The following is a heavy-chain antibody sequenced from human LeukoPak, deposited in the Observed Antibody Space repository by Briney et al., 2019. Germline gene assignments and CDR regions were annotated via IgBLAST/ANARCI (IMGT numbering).Heavy chain of an antibody. V-gene: IGHV4-34*01. CDR2: INHSGST. CDR3: ARGTGKPGRYFDY. J-gene: IGHJ4*02. D-gene: IGHD1-1*01. CDR1: GGSISSGGYS. Sequence: PSETLSLTCAVSGGSISSGGYSWSWIRQPPGKGLEWIGEINHSGSTNYNPSLKSRVTISVDTSKNQFSLKLSSVTAADTAVYYCARGTGKPGRYFDYWGQGTLVTVSS.